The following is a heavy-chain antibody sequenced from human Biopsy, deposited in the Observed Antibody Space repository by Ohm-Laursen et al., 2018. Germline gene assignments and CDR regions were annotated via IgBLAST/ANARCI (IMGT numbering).Heavy chain of an antibody. CDR2: SIPLFNTA. CDR1: GVTFDTYA. V-gene: IGHV1-69*06. CDR3: ARFPLGAYDDSGSYRAVEHWYFDL. J-gene: IGHJ2*01. Sequence: SSVKVSCKASGVTFDTYAFGWVRQAPGQGLEWVGSSIPLFNTANYADKFQGRVTLTADKSTTTAYMELSSLRSEDTAIYYCARFPLGAYDDSGSYRAVEHWYFDLWGRGTLVTVPS. D-gene: IGHD3-22*01.